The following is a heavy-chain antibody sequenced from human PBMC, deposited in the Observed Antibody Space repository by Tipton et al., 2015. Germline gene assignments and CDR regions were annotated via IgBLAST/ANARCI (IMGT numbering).Heavy chain of an antibody. CDR2: IYHSGIT. CDR3: ARDFGAVASYYYYYGMDV. Sequence: TLSLTCSVSGDSISSSNWWSWVRQFPDKGLEWIAEIYHSGITNFNPSLKSRVTISVDKSKNQFSLNLTSVTAADTAVYYCARDFGAVASYYYYYGMDVWGQGTTVTVSS. J-gene: IGHJ6*02. CDR1: GDSISSSNW. V-gene: IGHV4-4*02. D-gene: IGHD6-19*01.